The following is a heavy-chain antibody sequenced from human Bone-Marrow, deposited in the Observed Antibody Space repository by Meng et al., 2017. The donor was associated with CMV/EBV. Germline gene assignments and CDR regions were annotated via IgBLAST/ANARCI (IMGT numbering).Heavy chain of an antibody. CDR2: INPNSGGT. Sequence: ASVKVSCKASGYIFTGYYIHWVRQAPGQGLEWMGWINPNSGGTNYAQKFQGRVTMTRDTSISTAYMELSRLRSDDTAVYYCARCEVGVVVPAAPLRPWGQGTLVTVSS. CDR3: ARCEVGVVVPAAPLRP. D-gene: IGHD2-2*01. V-gene: IGHV1-2*02. CDR1: GYIFTGYY. J-gene: IGHJ5*02.